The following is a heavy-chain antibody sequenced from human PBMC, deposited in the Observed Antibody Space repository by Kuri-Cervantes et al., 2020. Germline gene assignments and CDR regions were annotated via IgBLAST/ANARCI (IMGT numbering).Heavy chain of an antibody. J-gene: IGHJ6*02. CDR3: ARVDGFGETTDYYYYYGMDV. CDR1: GYTFTGYY. Sequence: ASVKVSCKASGYTFTGYYMHWVRQAPGQGLEWMGWINPNSGGTNYEQKFQGRVTMTRDTSISTAYMELSRLRSDDTAVYYCARVDGFGETTDYYYYYGMDVWGQGTTVTVSS. V-gene: IGHV1-2*02. CDR2: INPNSGGT. D-gene: IGHD3-10*01.